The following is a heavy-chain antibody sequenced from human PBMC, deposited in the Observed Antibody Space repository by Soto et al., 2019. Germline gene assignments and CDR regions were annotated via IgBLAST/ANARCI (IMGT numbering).Heavy chain of an antibody. D-gene: IGHD4-17*01. J-gene: IGHJ6*02. CDR2: ISSNGGST. Sequence: AGGALTLSRPAPGFTISRYSMYRFRQAPRKGLEYVSAISSNGGSTYYADSVKGRFTISRDNSKNTLYLQMSSLRAEDTAVYYCVRYGDRNYYYYGMDVWGQGTTVTVSS. CDR1: GFTISRYS. CDR3: VRYGDRNYYYYGMDV. V-gene: IGHV3-64D*06.